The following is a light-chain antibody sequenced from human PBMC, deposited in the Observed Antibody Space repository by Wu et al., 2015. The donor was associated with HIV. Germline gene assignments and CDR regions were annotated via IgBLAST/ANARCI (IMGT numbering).Light chain of an antibody. V-gene: IGKV3-15*01. J-gene: IGKJ1*01. Sequence: EKLMTQSPATLSVSPGERVTLSCRASQSVYSNLAWYQQIPGQAPRLLIYDASTRATGVPARFSGSGSGTEFILTISSIQSEDSAIYYCQQYNTWPPVTFGQGTKVEIK. CDR2: DAS. CDR3: QQYNTWPPVT. CDR1: QSVYSN.